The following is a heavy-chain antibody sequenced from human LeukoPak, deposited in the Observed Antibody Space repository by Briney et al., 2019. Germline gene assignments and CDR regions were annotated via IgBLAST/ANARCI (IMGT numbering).Heavy chain of an antibody. V-gene: IGHV3-21*01. CDR1: GFTFSSYS. CDR2: ISSSSSYI. J-gene: IGHJ6*03. CDR3: ARASRSYCSSTSCYADYYMDV. Sequence: GGSLRLSCAASGFTFSSYSMNWVRQAPGKGLEWVSSISSSSSYIYYADSVKGRFTISRDNAENSLYLQMNSLRAEDTAVYYCARASRSYCSSTSCYADYYMDVWGKGTTVTVSS. D-gene: IGHD2-2*01.